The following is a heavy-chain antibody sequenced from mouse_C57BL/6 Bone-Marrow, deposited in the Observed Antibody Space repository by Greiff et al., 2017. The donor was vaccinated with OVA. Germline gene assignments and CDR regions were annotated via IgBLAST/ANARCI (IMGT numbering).Heavy chain of an antibody. CDR3: ALTGNFDY. Sequence: QVQLQQSGAELMKPGASVKLSCKATGYTFTGYWIEWVKQRPGHGLEWIGEILPGSGSTNYNEKFKGKATLTADKSSSTAYMQLSSLTSEDSAVYFCALTGNFDYWGQGTTLTVSS. CDR1: GYTFTGYW. CDR2: ILPGSGST. D-gene: IGHD4-1*01. J-gene: IGHJ2*01. V-gene: IGHV1-9*01.